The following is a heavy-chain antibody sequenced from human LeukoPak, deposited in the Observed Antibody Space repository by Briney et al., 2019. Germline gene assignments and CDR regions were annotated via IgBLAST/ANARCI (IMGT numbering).Heavy chain of an antibody. V-gene: IGHV3-7*03. D-gene: IGHD3-9*01. CDR3: AKCPVLRYFDWLLSDAFDI. CDR1: GFTFSSYW. J-gene: IGHJ3*02. CDR2: IKQDGSEK. Sequence: GGSLRLSCAASGFTFSSYWMSWVRQAPGEGLEWVANIKQDGSEKYYVDSAKGRFTISRDNSKNTLYLQMNSLRAEDTAVYYCAKCPVLRYFDWLLSDAFDIWGQGTMVTVSS.